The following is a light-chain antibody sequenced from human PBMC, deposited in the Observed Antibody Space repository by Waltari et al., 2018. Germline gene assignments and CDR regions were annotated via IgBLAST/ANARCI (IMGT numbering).Light chain of an antibody. V-gene: IGKV3-11*01. CDR1: QSVNRY. CDR3: QQRSNWPIT. J-gene: IGKJ5*01. CDR2: DAS. Sequence: EIVLTQSPATLSLSPGERATLSCRASQSVNRYLAWYQHKPGQAPRLLMYDASNRATGIPARFSGSESGTDFTLTISSLEPEDFAVYYCQQRSNWPITFGQGTRLEI.